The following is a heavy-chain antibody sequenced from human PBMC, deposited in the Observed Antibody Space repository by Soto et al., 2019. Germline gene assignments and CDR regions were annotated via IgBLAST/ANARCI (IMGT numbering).Heavy chain of an antibody. Sequence: SETLSLTCTVSGGSISSCGYYWSWIRQHPGKGLEWIGYIYYSGSTYYNPSLKSRVTISVDTSKNQFSLKLSSVTAADTAVYYCARGLDLAYCGGDCYSSWFDPWGQGTLVTVSS. J-gene: IGHJ5*02. V-gene: IGHV4-31*03. CDR1: GGSISSCGYY. D-gene: IGHD2-21*02. CDR2: IYYSGST. CDR3: ARGLDLAYCGGDCYSSWFDP.